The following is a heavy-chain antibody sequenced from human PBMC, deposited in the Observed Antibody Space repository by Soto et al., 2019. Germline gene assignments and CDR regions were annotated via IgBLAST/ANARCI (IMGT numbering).Heavy chain of an antibody. D-gene: IGHD4-17*01. CDR2: IAYTGSA. CDR3: ARVYYGDYYYGMDV. CDR1: GGSINYSY. V-gene: IGHV4-59*01. Sequence: SETLSLTCTVSGGSINYSYWTWIRQPPGKGLEWIGYIAYTGSANYNASIKSRLTISVDTSKNQFSLKLSSVTAADTALYYCARVYYGDYYYGMDVWGQGTTVHVS. J-gene: IGHJ6*02.